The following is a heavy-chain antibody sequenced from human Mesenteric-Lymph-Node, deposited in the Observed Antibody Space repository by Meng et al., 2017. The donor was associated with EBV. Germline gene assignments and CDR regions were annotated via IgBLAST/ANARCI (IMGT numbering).Heavy chain of an antibody. J-gene: IGHJ4*02. D-gene: IGHD1-1*01. Sequence: DGQLLGFGGGLVQPGGSLRLSCAASGFTFSSYGMNWVRQAPGKGLEWVSTISGSGGTTYYADSVKGRFTISRDNSKNTLYLQMNSLRDEDTAVFYCAKGAGGYVDYWGQGTLVTVSS. CDR2: ISGSGGTT. V-gene: IGHV3-23*01. CDR1: GFTFSSYG. CDR3: AKGAGGYVDY.